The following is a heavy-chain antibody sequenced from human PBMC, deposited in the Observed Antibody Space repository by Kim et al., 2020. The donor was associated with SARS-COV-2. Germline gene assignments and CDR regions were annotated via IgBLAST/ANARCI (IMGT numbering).Heavy chain of an antibody. CDR3: ARGGVLWSIDY. J-gene: IGHJ4*02. D-gene: IGHD2-21*01. CDR1: GGSFTGYY. CDR2: INHSGST. V-gene: IGHV4-34*01. Sequence: SETLSLTCAVYGGSFTGYYWNWIHQPPGKGLEWIGEINHSGSTNYNPSLKSRVTITVDRSRSQFSLKLNSVTAADTAVYYCARGGVLWSIDYWGQGTLVTVSS.